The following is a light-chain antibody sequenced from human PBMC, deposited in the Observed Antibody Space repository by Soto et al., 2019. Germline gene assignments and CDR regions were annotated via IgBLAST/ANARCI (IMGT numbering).Light chain of an antibody. J-gene: IGKJ1*01. CDR2: KAS. CDR1: QSISSL. V-gene: IGKV1-5*03. CDR3: QQYNSYPWT. Sequence: DIQMTQSPSTLSASVGERVTITCRASQSISSLLSWYQQKPGKAPKLLIYKASSLESGVPSRFSGSGSGTEFTLTISSLQPDDFATYYCQQYNSYPWTFGQGTKVDI.